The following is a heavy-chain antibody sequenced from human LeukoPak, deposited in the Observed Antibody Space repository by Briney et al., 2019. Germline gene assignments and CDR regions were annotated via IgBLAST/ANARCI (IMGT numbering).Heavy chain of an antibody. V-gene: IGHV3-23*01. D-gene: IGHD3-22*01. CDR1: GITLSNYG. J-gene: IGHJ4*02. CDR2: ISDSGGRT. CDR3: AKRGVVIRVILVGFHKEAYYFDS. Sequence: GGSLRLSCAVSGITLSNYGMSWVRQAPGKGLEWVAGISDSGGRTNYADSVKGRFTISRDNPKNTLYLQMNSLRAEDTAVYFCAKRGVVIRVILVGFHKEAYYFDSWGQGALVTVSA.